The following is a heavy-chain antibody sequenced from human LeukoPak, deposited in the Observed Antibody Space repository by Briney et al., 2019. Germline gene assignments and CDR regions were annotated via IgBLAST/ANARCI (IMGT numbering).Heavy chain of an antibody. J-gene: IGHJ6*01. V-gene: IGHV3-23*01. Sequence: GGSLRLSCEASGLTFRNYPMSWFRQAPGKGLEWPSAMTGTTGNTYYADSVEGRFTISRDNAKNMLYLQMDSLEAEDTAVYYCAKDSDPYYYYGMDVWGQGTTVTVSS. CDR2: MTGTTGNT. CDR3: AKDSDPYYYYGMDV. CDR1: GLTFRNYP.